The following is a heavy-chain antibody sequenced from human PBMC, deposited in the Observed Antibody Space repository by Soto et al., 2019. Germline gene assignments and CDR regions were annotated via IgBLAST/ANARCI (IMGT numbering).Heavy chain of an antibody. J-gene: IGHJ6*02. D-gene: IGHD6-13*01. CDR2: SSPMFATT. CDR1: GGTFSDYA. V-gene: IGHV1-69*01. CDR3: ARGRGIGFSSTWNIYWYYNMDV. Sequence: QVQLVQSGAEVRKSGSSVKVSCKAAGGTFSDYALSWVRQAPGQGLEWMGGSSPMFATTNYAQKFQGRVTITADDSATTAHMELSSMKSEDTTVYYCARGRGIGFSSTWNIYWYYNMDVWGQGTTVTVSS.